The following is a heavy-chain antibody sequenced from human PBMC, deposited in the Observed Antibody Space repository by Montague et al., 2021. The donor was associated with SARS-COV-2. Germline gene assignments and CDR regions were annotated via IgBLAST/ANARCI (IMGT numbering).Heavy chain of an antibody. CDR2: MHFTGKT. J-gene: IGHJ4*02. Sequence: SETLSLTCSVSGDSITNHYWSWIRQPAGKGLEWIGRMHFTGKTNFSPFFSSRLTMSADTSKNQFSLKLTSATAADMAIYFCARDRFDFGAGRQGTIDFWGQGSLVTVSS. CDR3: ARDRFDFGAGRQGTIDF. CDR1: GDSITNHY. D-gene: IGHD3-10*01. V-gene: IGHV4-4*07.